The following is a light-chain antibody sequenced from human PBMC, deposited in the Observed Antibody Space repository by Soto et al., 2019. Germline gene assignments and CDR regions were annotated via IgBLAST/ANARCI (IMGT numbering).Light chain of an antibody. J-gene: IGLJ2*01. CDR3: CSYVGSYTWI. Sequence: QSALTQPRSVSGSPGQSVTISCTGTNSDVGGYNSVSWFQQHPGNAPKLMIYDVSERPSGVPDRFSGSKSGNTASLTISGLQAEDEADYYCCSYVGSYTWIFGGGTKVTVL. CDR1: NSDVGGYNS. CDR2: DVS. V-gene: IGLV2-11*01.